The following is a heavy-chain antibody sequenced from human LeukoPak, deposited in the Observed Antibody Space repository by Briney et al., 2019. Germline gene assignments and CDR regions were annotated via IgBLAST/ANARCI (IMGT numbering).Heavy chain of an antibody. Sequence: GGSLRLSCAASGFTFNSYAMSWVRQAPGKGLEWVSGLSGSGDNTYYADSVKGRFTISRDNSKNTLFLQMSSLRAEDTAVYYCAKDSTYYYGSGSSDWGQGTLVTVSS. CDR1: GFTFNSYA. V-gene: IGHV3-23*01. J-gene: IGHJ4*02. CDR2: LSGSGDNT. D-gene: IGHD3-10*01. CDR3: AKDSTYYYGSGSSD.